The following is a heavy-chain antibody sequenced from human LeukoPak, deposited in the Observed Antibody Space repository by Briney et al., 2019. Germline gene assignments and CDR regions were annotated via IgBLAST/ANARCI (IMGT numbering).Heavy chain of an antibody. CDR1: GYTFSDYY. D-gene: IGHD3-9*01. Sequence: ASVKVSCKASGYTFSDYYMHWVRQAPGQGLEWMGWINPNSGGTKYAQKFYARVTMTRDTSISTAYMELSRLRSDDTAVFYCARSPDILTGENFDYWGQGTLVTVSS. CDR2: INPNSGGT. J-gene: IGHJ4*02. CDR3: ARSPDILTGENFDY. V-gene: IGHV1-2*02.